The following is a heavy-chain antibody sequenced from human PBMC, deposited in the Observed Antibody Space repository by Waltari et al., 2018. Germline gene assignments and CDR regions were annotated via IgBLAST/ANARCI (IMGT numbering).Heavy chain of an antibody. V-gene: IGHV4-38-2*02. CDR2: IYHSGST. D-gene: IGHD4-17*01. Sequence: QVQLQESGPGLVKPSETLSLTCAVSGYSISSGYYWGWIRQPPGQGLEWIGSIYHSGSTSSNPSLKSRVTISVDTSKNQFSRKLSSVTAADTAVYYCARDYGDYVFDYWGQGTLVTVSS. J-gene: IGHJ4*02. CDR1: GYSISSGYY. CDR3: ARDYGDYVFDY.